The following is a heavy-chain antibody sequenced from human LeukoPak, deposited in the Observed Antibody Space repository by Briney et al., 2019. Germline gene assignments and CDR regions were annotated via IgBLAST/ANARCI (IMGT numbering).Heavy chain of an antibody. V-gene: IGHV4-59*01. CDR1: GGSISSYY. CDR3: ARGTGDRYYYYYMDV. D-gene: IGHD7-27*01. J-gene: IGHJ6*03. CDR2: IYYSGST. Sequence: PSETLSLTCTVSGGSISSYYWSWIRQPPGKGLEWIGYIYYSGSTNYNLSLKSRVTISIDTSKNQFSLKLSSVTAADTAVYYCARGTGDRYYYYYMDVWGKGTTVIVSS.